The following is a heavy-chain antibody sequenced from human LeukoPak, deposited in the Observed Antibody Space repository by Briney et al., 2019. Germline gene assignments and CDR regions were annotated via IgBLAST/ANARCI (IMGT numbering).Heavy chain of an antibody. D-gene: IGHD5-12*01. V-gene: IGHV3-53*01. CDR3: AKALYSGYDYPDY. J-gene: IGHJ4*02. CDR1: AFTVSSNY. CDR2: IYRDGTT. Sequence: GGSLRLSCAPSAFTVSSNYMTWVRQAPGKGLEWVSSIYRDGTTYYADSVKGRFTISRDNSKNTLYLQMNSLRAEDTAVYYCAKALYSGYDYPDYWGQGTLVTVSS.